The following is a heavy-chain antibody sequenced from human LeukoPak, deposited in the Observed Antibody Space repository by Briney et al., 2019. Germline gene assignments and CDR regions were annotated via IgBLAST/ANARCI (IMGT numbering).Heavy chain of an antibody. J-gene: IGHJ3*02. D-gene: IGHD2-8*02. CDR1: GFIFSDHY. CDR2: TINKANSYAT. V-gene: IGHV3-72*01. Sequence: PGGSLRLSCAASGFIFSDHYMEWVRQAPGKGLEWVGRTINKANSYATEYAASVKGRFTISRDDSKNSVYLQMNSLKTEDTAVYYCTRIYCTGGSCHEAFDIWGQGTMVTVSS. CDR3: TRIYCTGGSCHEAFDI.